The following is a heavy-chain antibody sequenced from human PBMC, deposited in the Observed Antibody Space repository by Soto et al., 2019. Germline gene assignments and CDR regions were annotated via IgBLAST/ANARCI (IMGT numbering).Heavy chain of an antibody. Sequence: QVQLVQSGAEVKKPGASVKVSCKASGYTFTGYYMHWVLQAPGQGLEWMGWINPNSGGTFYAQEFQGRVIMTRDTSISTAYMEVSRLTSGDTAVYYCARVRVDSSGYYQATWGQGTLVTVSS. CDR3: ARVRVDSSGYYQAT. CDR1: GYTFTGYY. V-gene: IGHV1-2*02. J-gene: IGHJ5*02. CDR2: INPNSGGT. D-gene: IGHD3-22*01.